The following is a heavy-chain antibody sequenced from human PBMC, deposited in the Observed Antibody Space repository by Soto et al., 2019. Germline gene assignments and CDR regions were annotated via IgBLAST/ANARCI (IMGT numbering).Heavy chain of an antibody. J-gene: IGHJ4*02. CDR1: GFSFRNFG. CDR3: VTGSEVARQVLDH. V-gene: IGHV3-30*03. CDR2: ISSDGGDK. Sequence: QVQLVESGGGVVQPGRSPRLSCAASGFSFRNFGMHWVRQAPGKGLEWVAAISSDGGDKYYSHSVKDRFTISRDNSKNTLFLQINSLRVEDTAVYYCVTGSEVARQVLDHWGQGILVTVSS. D-gene: IGHD2-15*01.